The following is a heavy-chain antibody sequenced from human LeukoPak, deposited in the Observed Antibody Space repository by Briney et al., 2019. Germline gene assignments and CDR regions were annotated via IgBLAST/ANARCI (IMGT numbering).Heavy chain of an antibody. CDR3: VTGFTTMAVDYFDY. D-gene: IGHD5-18*01. CDR2: SDPEDGER. V-gene: IGHV1-24*01. J-gene: IGHJ4*02. Sequence: ASVKGSCKVSGKTLSDLSIHWLRQPPGKGLEWLGGSDPEDGERIYAQMFQGRVTMNEDTSIDTAYMELSSLRSEDTAVYYCVTGFTTMAVDYFDYWGQGTLVTVSP. CDR1: GKTLSDLS.